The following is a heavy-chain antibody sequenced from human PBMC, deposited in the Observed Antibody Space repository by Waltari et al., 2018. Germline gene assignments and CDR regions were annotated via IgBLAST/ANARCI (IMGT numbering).Heavy chain of an antibody. D-gene: IGHD6-19*01. CDR2: INHSGST. CDR1: GGSVSGYY. J-gene: IGHJ5*02. CDR3: ASQGRGSRVAGTGGWFDP. V-gene: IGHV4-34*01. Sequence: QVQLQQWGAGLLKPSETLSLTCAVYGGSVSGYYWSWTRQPPGKGLEWIGEINHSGSTNYNPSLKSRVTISVDTSKNQFSLKLSSVTAADTAVYYCASQGRGSRVAGTGGWFDPWGQGTLVTVSS.